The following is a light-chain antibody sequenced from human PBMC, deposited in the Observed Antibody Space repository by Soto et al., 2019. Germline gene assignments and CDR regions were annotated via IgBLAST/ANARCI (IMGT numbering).Light chain of an antibody. CDR1: QSISTW. Sequence: DIQMTQSPSTLSASVGDRVTITCRASQSISTWLAWYQQKPGKAPKLLIYKASSLESGVPSRFIGSGSGTEFTLTISGLQPDDFATYYCQQYNGYGRFGQGTKVDI. CDR3: QQYNGYGR. CDR2: KAS. J-gene: IGKJ1*01. V-gene: IGKV1-5*03.